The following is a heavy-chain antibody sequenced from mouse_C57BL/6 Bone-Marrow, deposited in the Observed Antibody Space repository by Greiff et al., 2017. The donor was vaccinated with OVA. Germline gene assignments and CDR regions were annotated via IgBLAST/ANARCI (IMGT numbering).Heavy chain of an antibody. V-gene: IGHV7-1*01. CDR3: ARDDYYWYFDV. Sequence: EVMLVESGGGLVQSGRSLRLSCATSGFTFSDFYMEWVRQAPGKGLEWIAASRNKANDYTTEYNASGKGRFIVSRDTSQSILYLQMNALRAEDTAIYYCARDDYYWYFDVWGTGTTVTVSS. CDR2: SRNKANDYTT. CDR1: GFTFSDFY. J-gene: IGHJ1*03.